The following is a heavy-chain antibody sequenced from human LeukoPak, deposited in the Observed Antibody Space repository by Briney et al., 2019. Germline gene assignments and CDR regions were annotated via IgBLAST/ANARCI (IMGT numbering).Heavy chain of an antibody. J-gene: IGHJ4*02. V-gene: IGHV3-72*01. CDR3: GRDTATALDY. Sequence: PGGSLRLSCAASGFTLNDHYMDWVRQAPGKGLEWVGRIKNKRGSYTADYAASVEGRFTISRDDSQNSLYLQMNSLKTEDTAVYYCGRDTATALDYWGQGTLVTVSS. CDR1: GFTLNDHY. D-gene: IGHD2-21*02. CDR2: IKNKRGSYTA.